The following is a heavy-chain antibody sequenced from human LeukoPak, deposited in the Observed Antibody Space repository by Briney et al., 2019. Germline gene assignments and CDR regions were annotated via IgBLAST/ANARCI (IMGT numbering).Heavy chain of an antibody. V-gene: IGHV4-4*07. J-gene: IGHJ4*02. CDR3: ARETRIQPWTFDS. D-gene: IGHD5-18*01. Sequence: SETLSLTCTVSGGSISYYYWSWMRQPAGKGLEWIGRIYTSGNTNYNPSLKSRVTMSVDTSKNQFSLKLTSVTAADTAVYYCARETRIQPWTFDSWGQGTLVTVSS. CDR1: GGSISYYY. CDR2: IYTSGNT.